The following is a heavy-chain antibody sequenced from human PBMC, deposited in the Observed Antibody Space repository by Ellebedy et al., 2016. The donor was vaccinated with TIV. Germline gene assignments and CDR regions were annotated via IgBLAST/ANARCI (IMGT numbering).Heavy chain of an antibody. CDR1: GDSVSTNSAA. J-gene: IGHJ3*01. V-gene: IGHV6-1*01. CDR3: ARGSDSFDV. CDR2: TFYRAKWYN. Sequence: SQTLSLTCXISGDSVSTNSAAWNCIRLSPSRGLEWLGRTFYRAKWYNDYTVSVKSRISINPDTSKNQFSLQLNSVTPEDTAIYYCARGSDSFDVWGQGTEVTVSS.